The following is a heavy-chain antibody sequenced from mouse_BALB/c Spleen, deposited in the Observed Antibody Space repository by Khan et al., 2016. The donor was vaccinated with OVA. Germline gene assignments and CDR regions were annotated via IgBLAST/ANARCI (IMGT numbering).Heavy chain of an antibody. CDR1: GYSITSDYA. J-gene: IGHJ4*01. CDR2: ISYSGST. D-gene: IGHD2-3*01. Sequence: EVQLVESGPGLVKPSQSLSLTCTVTGYSITSDYAWNWIRQFPGNTLEWMGYISYSGSTNYNQSLKSRISITRDTSKNQFILQLNSVTTEDTATYYCARDGSRYNYAMDYWGQGTSVTVSS. V-gene: IGHV3-2*02. CDR3: ARDGSRYNYAMDY.